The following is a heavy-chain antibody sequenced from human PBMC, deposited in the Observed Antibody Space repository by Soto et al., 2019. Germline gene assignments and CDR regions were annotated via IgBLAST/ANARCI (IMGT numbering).Heavy chain of an antibody. CDR1: GGSITSYY. V-gene: IGHV4-59*08. J-gene: IGHJ4*02. CDR3: ARRYSGYGDY. D-gene: IGHD5-12*01. CDR2: IYFSGSA. Sequence: SETLSLTCTVSGGSITSYYWSWIRQPPGKGLEWIGYIYFSGSANYNPSLKSRVTISVDTSKNQFSLKLSSVIAADTAVYYCARRYSGYGDYWGQGTLVTVSS.